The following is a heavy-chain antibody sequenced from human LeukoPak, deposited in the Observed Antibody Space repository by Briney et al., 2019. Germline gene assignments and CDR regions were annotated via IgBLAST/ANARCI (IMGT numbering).Heavy chain of an antibody. V-gene: IGHV3-66*01. J-gene: IGHJ4*02. CDR2: IYSGGST. D-gene: IGHD6-13*01. CDR1: GFTVSSNY. CDR3: ARGSPYSSSWYGYYFDY. Sequence: PGGSLRLSCAASGFTVSSNYMSWVRQAPGKGLEWVSVIYSGGSTYYADSVKGRFIISRDNSKNTLYLQMNSLRAEDTAVYYCARGSPYSSSWYGYYFDYWGQGTLVTVSS.